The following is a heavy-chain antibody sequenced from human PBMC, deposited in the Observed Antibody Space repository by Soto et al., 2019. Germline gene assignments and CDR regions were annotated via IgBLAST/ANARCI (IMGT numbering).Heavy chain of an antibody. Sequence: GGSLRLSCATSGFSFNNYAMYWVRQAPGQGLEWVAIISSDGHHQFYLDNLRGRFTVSRDNSKNTLYLQMNSLRPEDTAVYYCSRGTYYPQSSGLHADYWGPGTVVTVSS. D-gene: IGHD3-22*01. J-gene: IGHJ4*02. V-gene: IGHV3-30*03. CDR3: SRGTYYPQSSGLHADY. CDR1: GFSFNNYA. CDR2: ISSDGHHQ.